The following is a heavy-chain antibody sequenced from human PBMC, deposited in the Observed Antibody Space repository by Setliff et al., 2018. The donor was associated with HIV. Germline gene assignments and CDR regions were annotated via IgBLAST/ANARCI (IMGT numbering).Heavy chain of an antibody. CDR1: GGSISSYY. Sequence: SETLSLTCTVSGGSISSYYWSWIRQPPGKGLEWIWYIYTSWSTNYNPSLKSRVTISVDTSKNQFSLKLSSVTAADTAVYYCARGPGHDSSGYYYDYYYMDVWGKGTTVTVSS. D-gene: IGHD3-22*01. V-gene: IGHV4-4*08. CDR2: IYTSWST. CDR3: ARGPGHDSSGYYYDYYYMDV. J-gene: IGHJ6*03.